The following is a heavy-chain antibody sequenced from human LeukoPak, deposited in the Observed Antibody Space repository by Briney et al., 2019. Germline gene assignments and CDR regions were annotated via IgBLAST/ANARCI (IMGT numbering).Heavy chain of an antibody. CDR1: GGSISSSSYY. D-gene: IGHD3-22*01. CDR2: INHAGAT. J-gene: IGHJ3*01. Sequence: SETLSLTCTVSGGSISSSSYYWGWIRQTPGKGLEWIGEINHAGATTYNSSLMGRVAISIDSSKNQFSLKLTSVTAADTAVYYCARTLGYYESGGHYQYLGFDFWGRGTLVTVSS. CDR3: ARTLGYYESGGHYQYLGFDF. V-gene: IGHV4-39*07.